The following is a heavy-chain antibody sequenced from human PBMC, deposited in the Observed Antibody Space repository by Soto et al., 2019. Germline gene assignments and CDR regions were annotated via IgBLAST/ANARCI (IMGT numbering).Heavy chain of an antibody. CDR2: ISGSGGST. CDR1: GFTFSSYA. J-gene: IGHJ5*02. D-gene: IGHD3-3*01. CDR3: AKGTYYDFWSGYYTRGNWFDP. Sequence: LRLSCAASGFTFSSYAMSWVRQAPGKGLEWVSAISGSGGSTYYADSVKGRFTISRDNSKNTLYLQMNSLRAEDTAVYYCAKGTYYDFWSGYYTRGNWFDPWGQGTLVTVSS. V-gene: IGHV3-23*01.